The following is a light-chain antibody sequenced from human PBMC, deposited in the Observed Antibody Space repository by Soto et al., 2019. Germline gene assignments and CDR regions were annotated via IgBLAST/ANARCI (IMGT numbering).Light chain of an antibody. Sequence: QALGTLQPSLTVSPGGTVTLTCGSSTGAVTSGHYTYWFHQKPGQAPRTVIYDTSNKYSWTRARFSGSLLEGKAALTLSGAQPEDEADYYCLLSYSVDTVFGTGTKVTVL. CDR1: TGAVTSGHY. CDR2: DTS. J-gene: IGLJ1*01. V-gene: IGLV7-46*01. CDR3: LLSYSVDTV.